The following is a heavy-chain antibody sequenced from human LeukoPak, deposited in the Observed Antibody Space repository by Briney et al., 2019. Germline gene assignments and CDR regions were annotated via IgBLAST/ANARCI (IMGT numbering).Heavy chain of an antibody. D-gene: IGHD6-13*01. CDR1: GFTFSSYA. CDR3: AKRQPYYFDY. CDR2: IGSSGVNT. Sequence: GGSLRLSCAASGFTFSSYAMSWVRQAPGKGLEWVSSIGSSGVNTYCADSVKGRFTISRDNSKNTLWLQMNSLRAEDTAVYYCAKRQPYYFDYWGQGTPVTVSS. V-gene: IGHV3-23*01. J-gene: IGHJ4*02.